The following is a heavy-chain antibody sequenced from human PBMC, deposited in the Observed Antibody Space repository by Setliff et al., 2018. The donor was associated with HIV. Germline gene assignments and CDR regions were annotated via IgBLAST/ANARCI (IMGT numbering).Heavy chain of an antibody. D-gene: IGHD3-10*01. V-gene: IGHV5-51*01. CDR3: VRLNRGSTWSIASDRGFFDP. Sequence: GESLKISCKGSGYNFASYWIGWVRQMSGRGLEWMGIIHPGDSDTRYSPSFEGQVTISADTSLKTAHLQWSSLKASDTATYFCVRLNRGSTWSIASDRGFFDPWGQGTLVTVSS. CDR1: GYNFASYW. CDR2: IHPGDSDT. J-gene: IGHJ5*02.